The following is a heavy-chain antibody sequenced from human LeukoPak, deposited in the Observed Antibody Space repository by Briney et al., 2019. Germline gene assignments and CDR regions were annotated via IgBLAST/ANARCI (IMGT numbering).Heavy chain of an antibody. D-gene: IGHD2-2*01. CDR1: GFTFYDYA. CDR3: AKDHSTTWLGSFNY. Sequence: GGSLRLSCAASGFTFYDYAMSWVRQPPGKGLEWVSLIRDGDGRTHYADSVKGRFTISRDNSKKMVYLQMNGLRADDTAVYYCAKDHSTTWLGSFNYSGQGTLVTVSS. J-gene: IGHJ4*02. V-gene: IGHV3-23*01. CDR2: IRDGDGRT.